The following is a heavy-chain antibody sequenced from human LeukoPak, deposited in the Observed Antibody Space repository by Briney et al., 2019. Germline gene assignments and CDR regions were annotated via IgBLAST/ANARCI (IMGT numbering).Heavy chain of an antibody. Sequence: ASVKVSCKASGYTFTGYYMHWVRQAPGQGLEWMGWINPNSGGTNYAQKFQGRVTMTRDTSVSTAYMELSRLRSDDTAVYYCARDIAGSSWDLNWFDPWGQGTLVTVSS. CDR1: GYTFTGYY. J-gene: IGHJ5*02. CDR3: ARDIAGSSWDLNWFDP. D-gene: IGHD6-13*01. CDR2: INPNSGGT. V-gene: IGHV1-2*02.